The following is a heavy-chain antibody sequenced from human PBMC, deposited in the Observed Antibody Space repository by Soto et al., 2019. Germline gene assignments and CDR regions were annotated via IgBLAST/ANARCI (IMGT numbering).Heavy chain of an antibody. V-gene: IGHV3-48*02. CDR3: TIEGGAGSGYALPFDP. Sequence: GVLRLSCAASGFISSNYGIHWVRQAPGKGLKWLSYISSSSSIIYYADSVRGRFTISRDNAKNSLYLQMHNLRDEDTAVYYCTIEGGAGSGYALPFDPWGQGTPVTVSS. J-gene: IGHJ5*02. CDR1: GFISSNYG. D-gene: IGHD5-12*01. CDR2: ISSSSSII.